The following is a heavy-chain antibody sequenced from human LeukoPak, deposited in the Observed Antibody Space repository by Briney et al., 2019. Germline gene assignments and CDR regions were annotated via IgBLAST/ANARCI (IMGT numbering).Heavy chain of an antibody. CDR1: GGSISSYY. D-gene: IGHD4-17*01. Sequence: SETLSLTCTVSGGSISSYYWSWIRQPAGKGLEWIGYIYYSGSTNYNPSLKSRVTISVDTSKNQFSLKLSSVTAADTAVYYCARNGDYGEIDYWGQGTLVTVSS. V-gene: IGHV4-59*01. CDR2: IYYSGST. CDR3: ARNGDYGEIDY. J-gene: IGHJ4*02.